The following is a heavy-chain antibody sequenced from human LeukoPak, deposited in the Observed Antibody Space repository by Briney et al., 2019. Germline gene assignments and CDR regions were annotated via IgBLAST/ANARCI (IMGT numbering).Heavy chain of an antibody. V-gene: IGHV4-39*01. CDR3: ARPYCSSTSCYMAFAFDI. CDR2: IYYSGST. CDR1: GGSISSSSYY. Sequence: PSETLSLTCTVSGGSISSSSYYWGWIRQPPGKGLEWIGSIYYSGSTYYNPSLKIRVTISVDTSKNQFSLKLSSVTAADTAVYYCARPYCSSTSCYMAFAFDIWGQGTMVTVSS. D-gene: IGHD2-2*02. J-gene: IGHJ3*02.